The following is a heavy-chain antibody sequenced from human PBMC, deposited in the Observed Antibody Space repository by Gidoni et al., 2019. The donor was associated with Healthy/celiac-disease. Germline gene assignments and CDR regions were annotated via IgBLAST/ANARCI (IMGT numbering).Heavy chain of an antibody. CDR1: GVTFSSYA. J-gene: IGHJ6*02. D-gene: IGHD6-6*01. Sequence: QVQLVQSGADVNKPGSSVNVSCKASGVTFSSYAISWVRQAPGQGLECMGRIIPIFGIANYAQKFQGRVTITADKSTSTAYMELRSLRSEDTAVYQCARDQGSSTDYYGLDVWGQGTTVTVSS. CDR2: IIPIFGIA. V-gene: IGHV1-69*04. CDR3: ARDQGSSTDYYGLDV.